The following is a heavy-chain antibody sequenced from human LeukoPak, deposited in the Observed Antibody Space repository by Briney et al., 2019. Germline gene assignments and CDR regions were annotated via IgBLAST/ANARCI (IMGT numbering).Heavy chain of an antibody. CDR3: AKSSGYCSSTNYYPDY. J-gene: IGHJ4*02. V-gene: IGHV3-23*01. D-gene: IGHD2-2*01. CDR1: GFTFSTCA. CDR2: ISGSGYTT. Sequence: GGSLRLSCAASGFTFSTCAMSWVRQAPGKGLEWVSAISGSGYTTYYTDSVKGRFTISRDNSKNTLYLQMNSLRAEDTAVYYCAKSSGYCSSTNYYPDYWGQGTLVTVSS.